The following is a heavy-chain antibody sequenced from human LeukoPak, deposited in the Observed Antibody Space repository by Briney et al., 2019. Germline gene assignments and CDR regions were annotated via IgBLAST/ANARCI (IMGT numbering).Heavy chain of an antibody. CDR3: ARDKDYGEQLGY. D-gene: IGHD4-17*01. V-gene: IGHV3-53*01. Sequence: GGSLRHSSAASGFTVSSNHMTWVRQAPRKGLEWVSVIYSGGSIYYADSVKGRFTISRDTSKNTLYLQMNTLRAEDTAVYYCARDKDYGEQLGYWGQGTLVTVSS. J-gene: IGHJ4*02. CDR2: IYSGGSI. CDR1: GFTVSSNH.